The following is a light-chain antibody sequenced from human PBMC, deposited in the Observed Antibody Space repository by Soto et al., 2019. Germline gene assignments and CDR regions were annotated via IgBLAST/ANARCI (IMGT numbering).Light chain of an antibody. CDR1: QTISSW. CDR2: KAS. J-gene: IGKJ1*01. Sequence: QMYNAPSTLSLYIRDRVTITCRASQTISSWLAWYQQKPGKAPKLLIYKASTLKSGVPSRFSGSGSGTEFTLTISSLQPDDFATYSCQQYNSYSFGQGTKVDI. CDR3: QQYNSYS. V-gene: IGKV1-5*03.